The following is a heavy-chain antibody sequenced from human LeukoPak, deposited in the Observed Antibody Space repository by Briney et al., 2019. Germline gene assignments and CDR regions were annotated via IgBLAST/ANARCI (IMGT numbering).Heavy chain of an antibody. Sequence: ASVKVSCKASGYTFISYGISWVRQAPGQGLEWIGWISGYNDKTNYAQKLQGRVTMTTDTSTSTAYMELRSLRSDDTAVYYCARVINFSIRGYSYGVEHYMDVWGKGTTVTISS. V-gene: IGHV1-18*01. J-gene: IGHJ6*03. CDR3: ARVINFSIRGYSYGVEHYMDV. CDR1: GYTFISYG. D-gene: IGHD5-18*01. CDR2: ISGYNDKT.